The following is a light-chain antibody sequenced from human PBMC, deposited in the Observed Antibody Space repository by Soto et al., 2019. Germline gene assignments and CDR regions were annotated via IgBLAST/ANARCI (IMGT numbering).Light chain of an antibody. CDR1: SSNIGSNY. CDR3: AAWDTSMSGRVV. V-gene: IGLV1-47*01. Sequence: QSVLTQPPSASGTPGQRVTISCSGSSSNIGSNYVYWYQQLPETAPKLLIYRNNQRPSGVPDRFSGSKSGTSASLAISGLRSEEEDDYYCAAWDTSMSGRVVFGGGTQLTAL. J-gene: IGLJ2*01. CDR2: RNN.